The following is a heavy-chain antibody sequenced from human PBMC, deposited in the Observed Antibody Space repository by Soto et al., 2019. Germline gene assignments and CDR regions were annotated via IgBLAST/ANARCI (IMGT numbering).Heavy chain of an antibody. D-gene: IGHD3-22*01. J-gene: IGHJ3*02. CDR2: IYSGGST. V-gene: IGHV3-53*01. Sequence: GGSLRLSCATSGFTVSSNYMSWVRQAPGKGLEWVSVIYSGGSTYYADSVKGRFTISRDNSKNTLYLQMNSLRAEDTAVYYCAREGYYDSSGAFDIWGQGTMVTVSS. CDR1: GFTVSSNY. CDR3: AREGYYDSSGAFDI.